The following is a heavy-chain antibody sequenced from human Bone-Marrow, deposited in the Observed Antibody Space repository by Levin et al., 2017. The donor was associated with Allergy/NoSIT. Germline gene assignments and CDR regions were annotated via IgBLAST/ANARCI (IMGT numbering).Heavy chain of an antibody. V-gene: IGHV4-30-4*01. Sequence: SQTLSLTCTVSGGSISSANYYWTWIRQPPGKGLECIGYTYYNGSTYYNPSLKSRVTISVDTSKNQFSLKLDSVTAADTAVYYCARVRDGYNFGDYYFDSWGQGTLVIVSS. CDR3: ARVRDGYNFGDYYFDS. CDR1: GGSISSANYY. J-gene: IGHJ4*02. CDR2: TYYNGST. D-gene: IGHD5-24*01.